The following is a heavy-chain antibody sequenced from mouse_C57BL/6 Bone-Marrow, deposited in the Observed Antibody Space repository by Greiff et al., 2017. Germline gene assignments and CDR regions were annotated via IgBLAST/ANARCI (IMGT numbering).Heavy chain of an antibody. CDR2: IDPENGDT. CDR1: GFNIKDDY. Sequence: VQLQQSGAELVRPGASAKLSCTASGFNIKDDYMHWVKQRPEQGLEWIGRIDPENGDTEYASKFQGKATITADTSSNTSHLQLSGLTSENTAVYYSTTTGGYFDYWGQGTTLTVSS. V-gene: IGHV14-4*01. CDR3: TTTGGYFDY. J-gene: IGHJ2*01. D-gene: IGHD1-1*01.